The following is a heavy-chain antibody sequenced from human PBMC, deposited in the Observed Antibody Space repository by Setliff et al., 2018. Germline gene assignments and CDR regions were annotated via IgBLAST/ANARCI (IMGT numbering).Heavy chain of an antibody. CDR2: ISGHNGHT. CDR3: ARADYSSALHYFDY. D-gene: IGHD2-2*01. Sequence: ASVKVSCKASGYPFTNYGLTWVRQAPGQGLEWMGWISGHNGHTKYAQNVQGRVTVTTETSTSTAFMELTSLTSDDTAVYYCARADYSSALHYFDYWGLGTLVTGS. J-gene: IGHJ4*02. CDR1: GYPFTNYG. V-gene: IGHV1-18*01.